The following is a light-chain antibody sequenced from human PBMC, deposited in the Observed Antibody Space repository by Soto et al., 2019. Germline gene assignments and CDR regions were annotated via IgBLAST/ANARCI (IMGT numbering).Light chain of an antibody. CDR3: CSYAAANTVV. Sequence: QSALTQPASVSGSPGQSITISCTGTSSDVGTYDLVSWYQQHPGKAPKLMIYEVSKWPSGVSNRFSGSKSGKTASLTISGLQAEDEAEYYCCSYAAANTVVFGGGPKLTVL. CDR1: SSDVGTYDL. J-gene: IGLJ2*01. CDR2: EVS. V-gene: IGLV2-23*02.